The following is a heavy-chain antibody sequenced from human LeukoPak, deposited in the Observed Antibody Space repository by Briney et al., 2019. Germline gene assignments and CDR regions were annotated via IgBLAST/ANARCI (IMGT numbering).Heavy chain of an antibody. CDR1: GGSVSGYY. V-gene: IGHV4-59*02. CDR2: VYYSGST. J-gene: IGHJ4*02. CDR3: ARIHRYCSGGACYVLDN. D-gene: IGHD2-15*01. Sequence: KTSETLSLTCVVSGGSVSGYYWGWIRQPPGRGLEWIGYVYYSGSTNYNPSFKSRITKSVDTSRNQFSLQLSSVTAADTAVYYCARIHRYCSGGACYVLDNWGQGTLVAVSS.